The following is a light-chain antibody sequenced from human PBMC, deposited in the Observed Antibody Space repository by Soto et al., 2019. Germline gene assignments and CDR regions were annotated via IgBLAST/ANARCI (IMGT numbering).Light chain of an antibody. CDR1: QSISSW. CDR3: QQYNSYSRT. J-gene: IGKJ1*01. V-gene: IGKV1-5*01. Sequence: DIQMTQSPSTLSASVGDRVTITCRASQSISSWLAWYQQKPGKAPKLLIYDASSLESGVPSRFSGSGSGKEFTLTISSLQPDDFATYYCQQYNSYSRTFGQGIKVDIX. CDR2: DAS.